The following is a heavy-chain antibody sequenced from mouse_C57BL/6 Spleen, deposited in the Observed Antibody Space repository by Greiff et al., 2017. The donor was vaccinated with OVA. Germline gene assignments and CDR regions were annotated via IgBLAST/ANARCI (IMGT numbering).Heavy chain of an antibody. Sequence: EVKLVESGGGLVKPGGSLKLSCAASGFTFSSYAMSWVRQTPEKRLEWVATISDGGSYTYYPDNVKGRFAISRDNAKNNLYLQMSHLKSEDTAMYYCARDVDGREAYWGQGTLVTVSA. V-gene: IGHV5-4*01. CDR3: ARDVDGREAY. D-gene: IGHD1-1*01. J-gene: IGHJ3*01. CDR1: GFTFSSYA. CDR2: ISDGGSYT.